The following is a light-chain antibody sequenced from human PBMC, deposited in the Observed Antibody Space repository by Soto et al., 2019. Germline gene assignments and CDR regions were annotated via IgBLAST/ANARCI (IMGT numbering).Light chain of an antibody. Sequence: SALTQPASVSGSPGQSITISCTGTTSDVGGYDYVSWYQQHPGKGPKLLIYEARNRPSGVSNRFSGSKSGNTASLTISGLQTDDEADYYCTSYRTTTPYVFGTGTKV. CDR1: TSDVGGYDY. CDR3: TSYRTTTPYV. CDR2: EAR. J-gene: IGLJ1*01. V-gene: IGLV2-14*01.